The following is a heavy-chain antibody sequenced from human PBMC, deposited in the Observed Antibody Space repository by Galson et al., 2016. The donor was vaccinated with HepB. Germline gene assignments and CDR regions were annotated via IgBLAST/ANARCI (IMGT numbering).Heavy chain of an antibody. V-gene: IGHV3-21*01. Sequence: SLRLSCAASGFTFSSYSMHWVRQAPGKGLEWVSSISSSSSCIYYADSVKGRFTISRDNAKNSLYLQMNSLRAEDTALYYCARAGSWDYGDYAGYWGQGTLVTVSS. J-gene: IGHJ4*02. CDR3: ARAGSWDYGDYAGY. CDR1: GFTFSSYS. CDR2: ISSSSSCI. D-gene: IGHD4-17*01.